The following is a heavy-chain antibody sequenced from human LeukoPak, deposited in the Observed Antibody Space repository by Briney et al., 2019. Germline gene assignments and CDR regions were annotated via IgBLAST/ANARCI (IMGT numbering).Heavy chain of an antibody. J-gene: IGHJ4*02. Sequence: SETLSLTCTVSGGSISRSRDYWGWIRQPPGKGLEWIGSIYYSGSTYYNPSLKSRDTISGDTSKNRFSLKLSSVTAADTAMYYCARRAGAYSHPYDYWGQGTLVTVSS. CDR3: ARRAGAYSHPYDY. V-gene: IGHV4-39*07. CDR2: IYYSGST. CDR1: GGSISRSRDY. D-gene: IGHD4/OR15-4a*01.